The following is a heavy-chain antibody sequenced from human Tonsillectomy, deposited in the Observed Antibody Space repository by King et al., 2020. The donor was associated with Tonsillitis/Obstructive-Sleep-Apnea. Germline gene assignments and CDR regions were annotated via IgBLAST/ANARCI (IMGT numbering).Heavy chain of an antibody. CDR3: ARGAYSGGYSDAFDI. V-gene: IGHV1-18*01. J-gene: IGHJ3*02. CDR2: ISTYTGYT. CDR1: GYTFTSYG. D-gene: IGHD1-26*01. Sequence: VQLVESGTEVKKPGASVKVSCKASGYTFTSYGISWVRQAPGQGLEWMGWISTYTGYTKYAQKLQGRVTMTTDTSTSTAYMELRSLKSDDTAVYFCARGAYSGGYSDAFDIWGQGTMVTVSS.